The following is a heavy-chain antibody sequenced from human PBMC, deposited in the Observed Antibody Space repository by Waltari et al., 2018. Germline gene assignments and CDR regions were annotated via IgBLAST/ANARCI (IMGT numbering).Heavy chain of an antibody. Sequence: VQLVESGGGLVQPGRSLRLSCAGSGFTFDDYAMHWVRQAPGKGLEWVSGINWNSGSIAYGDSVRGRFTSSRDNARNTRDLQMNSLTTEDTALDYCAKKNDEGYGRDGLVYDALDRWGLGTMVTGSS. V-gene: IGHV3-9*01. J-gene: IGHJ3*02. CDR1: GFTFDDYA. D-gene: IGHD5-18*01. CDR2: INWNSGSI. CDR3: AKKNDEGYGRDGLVYDALDR.